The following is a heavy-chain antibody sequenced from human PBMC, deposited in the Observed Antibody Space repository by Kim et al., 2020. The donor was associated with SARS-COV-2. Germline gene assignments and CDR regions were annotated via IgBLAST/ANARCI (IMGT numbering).Heavy chain of an antibody. CDR2: IYYTGAT. V-gene: IGHV4-39*07. J-gene: IGHJ4*02. CDR1: GDSISITTYY. CDR3: AREGKYQLPPDL. D-gene: IGHD2-2*01. Sequence: SETLSLTCTVSGDSISITTYYWGWIRQPPGKGLEWIGSIYYTGATYYNPSLKGRGTISGDPSKNQLSLQLKSVTAADTAVYYCAREGKYQLPPDLWGQGTLVTVSP.